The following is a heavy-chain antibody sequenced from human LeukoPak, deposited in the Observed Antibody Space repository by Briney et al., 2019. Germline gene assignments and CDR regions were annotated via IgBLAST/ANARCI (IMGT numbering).Heavy chain of an antibody. CDR2: IYYTGST. Sequence: SETLFLTCTVSRGSVSSSTYYWSWVRQPPGKGLEWIASIYYTGSTYYNPSLKSRVTISLDMSKNEFFLTMTSVTAADTAVYFCTAEKNGSPHYWGQGTQVTVSS. D-gene: IGHD2-8*01. V-gene: IGHV4-39*07. CDR1: RGSVSSSTYY. CDR3: TAEKNGSPHY. J-gene: IGHJ4*02.